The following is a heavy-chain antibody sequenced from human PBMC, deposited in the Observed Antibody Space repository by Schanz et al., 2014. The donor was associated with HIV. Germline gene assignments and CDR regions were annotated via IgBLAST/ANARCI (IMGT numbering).Heavy chain of an antibody. CDR1: GFTFSSYG. CDR3: ARDAASHSYGSTMDV. D-gene: IGHD5-18*01. J-gene: IGHJ6*02. CDR2: IWYDETNK. Sequence: QVQLVESGGGVVQPGRSLRLSCAASGFTFSSYGMHWVRQAPGKGLEWVAVIWYDETNKFYVDSVKGRFTISRDSSKNTLYLQMNSLRAEDTAVYYCARDAASHSYGSTMDVWGQGTTVTVSS. V-gene: IGHV3-33*01.